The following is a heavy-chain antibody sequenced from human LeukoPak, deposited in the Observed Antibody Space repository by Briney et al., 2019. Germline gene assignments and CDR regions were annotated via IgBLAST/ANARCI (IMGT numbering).Heavy chain of an antibody. Sequence: GESLKISCKDSGYSFTSYWIGWVRQMPGKGLEWMGRIDPSDSYTNYSPSFHGHVTISADKSITTAYLQWSSLKASDTAMYYCARLVGGTVDYWGQGTLVTVSS. CDR2: IDPSDSYT. CDR3: ARLVGGTVDY. D-gene: IGHD1-26*01. J-gene: IGHJ4*02. CDR1: GYSFTSYW. V-gene: IGHV5-10-1*01.